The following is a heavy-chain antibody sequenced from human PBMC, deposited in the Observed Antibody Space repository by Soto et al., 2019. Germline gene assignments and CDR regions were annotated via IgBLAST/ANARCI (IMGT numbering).Heavy chain of an antibody. J-gene: IGHJ4*02. Sequence: GESLKISCKGSGYSFTSYWIGWVRQMPGKGLEWMGIIYPGDPDIRYSPSFQGQVTISADKSISTAYLQWSSLKASDTAMYHCARHAYGYNNYYFDYWGQGTLVTVSS. V-gene: IGHV5-51*01. CDR1: GYSFTSYW. CDR3: ARHAYGYNNYYFDY. CDR2: IYPGDPDI. D-gene: IGHD4-4*01.